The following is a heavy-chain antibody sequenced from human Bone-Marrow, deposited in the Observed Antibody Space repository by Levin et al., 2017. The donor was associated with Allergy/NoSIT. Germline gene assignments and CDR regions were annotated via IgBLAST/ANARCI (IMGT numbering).Heavy chain of an antibody. J-gene: IGHJ5*02. CDR1: GFTFSSYS. V-gene: IGHV3-21*01. D-gene: IGHD2-2*01. CDR3: ARDPYCSSSSCYGWFDP. CDR2: ISSSSSYI. Sequence: SCAASGFTFSSYSMNWVRQAPGKGLEWVSSISSSSSYIYYADSVKGRFTISRDNAKNSLYLQMNSLRAEDTAVYYCARDPYCSSSSCYGWFDPWGQGTLVTVSS.